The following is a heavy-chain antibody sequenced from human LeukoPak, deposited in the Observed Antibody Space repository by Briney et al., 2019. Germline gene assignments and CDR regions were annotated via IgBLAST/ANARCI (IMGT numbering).Heavy chain of an antibody. Sequence: GGSLRLSCTGSGFTFSSYAMSWVRQAPGKGLEWVSTIIGSGGTTHYADSVKGRFNISRDNSKKTLYLQMNSLTAEDTAVYYCAKGTASVGYSSGWPFDYWGQGTLVTVSS. CDR1: GFTFSSYA. CDR3: AKGTASVGYSSGWPFDY. V-gene: IGHV3-23*01. CDR2: IIGSGGTT. J-gene: IGHJ4*02. D-gene: IGHD6-19*01.